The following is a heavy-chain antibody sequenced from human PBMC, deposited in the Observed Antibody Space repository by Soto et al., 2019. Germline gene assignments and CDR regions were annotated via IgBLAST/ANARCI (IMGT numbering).Heavy chain of an antibody. Sequence: SQTLSLTCAISGDSISSNNAAWSWIRQSPSRGLEWLGRTYYRSRWYNDHAVSVKSRITINPDTSKNQFSLHLNSVTPEDTAVYYCAREFRSGDIFFDYWGQGTLVTVSS. V-gene: IGHV6-1*01. CDR1: GDSISSNNAA. CDR2: TYYRSRWYN. J-gene: IGHJ4*02. CDR3: AREFRSGDIFFDY. D-gene: IGHD3-3*01.